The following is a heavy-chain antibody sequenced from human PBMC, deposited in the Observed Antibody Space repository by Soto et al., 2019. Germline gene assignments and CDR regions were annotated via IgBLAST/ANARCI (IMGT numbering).Heavy chain of an antibody. CDR2: IWYDGSNK. D-gene: IGHD3-22*01. Sequence: GGSLRLSCAASGFTFSSYGMHWVRQSPGKGLEWVAVIWYDGSNKYYADSVKGRFTISRDNSKNTLYLQMNSLRAEDTAVYYCARERDTYYYDSSGYYLDYWGQGTLVTVSS. CDR3: ARERDTYYYDSSGYYLDY. V-gene: IGHV3-33*01. CDR1: GFTFSSYG. J-gene: IGHJ4*02.